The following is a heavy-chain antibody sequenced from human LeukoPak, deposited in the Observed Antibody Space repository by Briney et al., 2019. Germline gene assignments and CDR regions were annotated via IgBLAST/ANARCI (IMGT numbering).Heavy chain of an antibody. Sequence: PGGSLRLSCAASGFTFSNYGMNWVRQAPGKGLEWVSSITSSSSYIYYADSVKGRFTISRDNAKNSLYLRMNSLRAEDTAVYYCAELGITMIGGVWGKGTTVTISS. CDR2: ITSSSSYI. V-gene: IGHV3-21*01. D-gene: IGHD3-10*02. CDR3: AELGITMIGGV. CDR1: GFTFSNYG. J-gene: IGHJ6*04.